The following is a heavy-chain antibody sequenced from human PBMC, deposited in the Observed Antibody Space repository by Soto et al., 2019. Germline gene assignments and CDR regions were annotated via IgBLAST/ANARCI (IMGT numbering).Heavy chain of an antibody. CDR2: IYYSGST. J-gene: IGHJ4*02. D-gene: IGHD1-26*01. CDR1: GGSISSGGYY. V-gene: IGHV4-31*03. Sequence: SETLSLTCTVSGGSISSGGYYWSWIRQHPGKGLEWIGYIYYSGSTYYNPSLKSRVTISVDTSKNQFSLKLSSVTAADTAVYYCARGYLREEFDYWGQGTLVTVSS. CDR3: ARGYLREEFDY.